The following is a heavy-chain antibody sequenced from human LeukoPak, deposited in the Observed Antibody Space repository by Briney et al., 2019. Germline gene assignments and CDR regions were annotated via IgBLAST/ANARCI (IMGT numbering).Heavy chain of an antibody. V-gene: IGHV3-74*01. D-gene: IGHD1-26*01. CDR2: IRSDGSTT. Sequence: GGFLRLSCAASGFTFSRYWMHWVRQAPGKGLVWVSCIRSDGSTTSIADSAKGRFTISRDNAKNTVYLQMNSLRAEDTAVYYCVRDNRSYNFDYWGQGTLVTVSS. CDR3: VRDNRSYNFDY. J-gene: IGHJ4*02. CDR1: GFTFSRYW.